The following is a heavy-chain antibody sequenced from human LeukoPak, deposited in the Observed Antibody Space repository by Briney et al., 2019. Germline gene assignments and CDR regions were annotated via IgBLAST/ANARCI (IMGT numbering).Heavy chain of an antibody. V-gene: IGHV3-48*04. CDR2: IRGGGVTT. D-gene: IGHD4-23*01. CDR1: GFTFSSHG. J-gene: IGHJ3*02. CDR3: ASVTYGGNSAFDI. Sequence: GGSLRLSCAASGFTFSSHGMNWVRQAPGKGLEWVSCIRGGGVTTYYADSVKGRFTISRDNAKNSLYLQMNSLRAEDTAVYYCASVTYGGNSAFDIWGQGTMVTVSS.